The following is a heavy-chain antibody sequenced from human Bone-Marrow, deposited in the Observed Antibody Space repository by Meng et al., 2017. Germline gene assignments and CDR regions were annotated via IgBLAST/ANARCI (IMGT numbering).Heavy chain of an antibody. V-gene: IGHV1-69*02. D-gene: IGHD6-13*01. J-gene: IGHJ4*02. Sequence: SVKVSCKASGGTFSSYTISWVRQAPGQGLEWMGRIIPILGIANYAQKFQGRVTITADKSTSTAYMELSSLRSEDTAVYYCARGRIAAAGMLDYWGQGTLVTVSS. CDR1: GGTFSSYT. CDR3: ARGRIAAAGMLDY. CDR2: IIPILGIA.